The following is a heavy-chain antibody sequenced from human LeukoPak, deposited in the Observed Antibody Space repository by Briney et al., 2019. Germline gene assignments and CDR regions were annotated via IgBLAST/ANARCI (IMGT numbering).Heavy chain of an antibody. CDR2: IYTSGST. V-gene: IGHV4-4*07. CDR1: GGSISSYY. D-gene: IGHD3-10*01. J-gene: IGHJ5*02. Sequence: PSETLSLTCTVSGGSISSYYWSWIRQPAGKGLEWIGRIYTSGSTNYNPSLKSRVTMSVDTSKNQFSLKLSPVTAADTAVYYCARVFSSGNKLTTFAWFDPWGQGTLVTVSS. CDR3: ARVFSSGNKLTTFAWFDP.